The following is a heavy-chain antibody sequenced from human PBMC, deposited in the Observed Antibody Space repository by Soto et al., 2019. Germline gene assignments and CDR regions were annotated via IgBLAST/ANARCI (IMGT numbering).Heavy chain of an antibody. V-gene: IGHV3-30-3*01. J-gene: IGHJ3*02. D-gene: IGHD1-26*01. CDR3: TTDYPPPRIWEPSAFDI. CDR2: ISYDGSNK. CDR1: GLTFSSYA. Sequence: GALSISWAASGLTFSSYAMHWVRQAPGKGLEWGAVISYDGSNKYYQDSVKGRLTIYRDNSKNTLYPLINSLSAEETAVYYCTTDYPPPRIWEPSAFDIWGQGTMVTVSS.